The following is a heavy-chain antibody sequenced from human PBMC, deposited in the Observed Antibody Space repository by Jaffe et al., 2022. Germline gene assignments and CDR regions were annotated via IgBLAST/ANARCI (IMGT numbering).Heavy chain of an antibody. CDR2: IYHSGST. Sequence: QVQLQESGPGLVKPSETLSLTCAVSGYSISSGYYWGWIRQPPGKGLEWIGSIYHSGSTYYNPSLKSRVTISVDTSKNQFSLKLSSVTAADTAVYYCARHFRGIVGAMYYFDYWGQGTLVTVSS. D-gene: IGHD1-26*01. J-gene: IGHJ4*02. CDR3: ARHFRGIVGAMYYFDY. V-gene: IGHV4-38-2*01. CDR1: GYSISSGYY.